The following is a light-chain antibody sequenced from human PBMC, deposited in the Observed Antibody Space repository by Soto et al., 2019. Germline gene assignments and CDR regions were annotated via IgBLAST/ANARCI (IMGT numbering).Light chain of an antibody. CDR1: QSVSRN. Sequence: EIWMTQYPATLSVSPGERATLSYGGSQSVSRNLAWYQQKPGQAPRLLIYGASTRATGIPARISGSGSGTEFTLTISSLKSQDLAVYYCQQYNNWHTITFGQGTRLEIK. CDR2: GAS. J-gene: IGKJ5*01. V-gene: IGKV3-15*01. CDR3: QQYNNWHTIT.